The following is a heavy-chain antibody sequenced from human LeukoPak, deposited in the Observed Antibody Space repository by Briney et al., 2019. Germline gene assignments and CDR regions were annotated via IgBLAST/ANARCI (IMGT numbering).Heavy chain of an antibody. CDR1: GYIFNDYD. V-gene: IGHV1-8*01. J-gene: IGHJ4*02. Sequence: ASVKVSCKASGYIFNDYDINWVRQAAGQGLEWMGRINPGTDNTEYAQKFQGRVTMTKDTSITTVYMELSSLRSDDAAVYYCARNMALDYWGQGSLVTVS. CDR2: INPGTDNT. D-gene: IGHD2/OR15-2a*01. CDR3: ARNMALDY.